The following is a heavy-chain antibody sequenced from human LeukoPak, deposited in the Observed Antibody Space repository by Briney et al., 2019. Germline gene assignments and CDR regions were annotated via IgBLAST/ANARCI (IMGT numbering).Heavy chain of an antibody. D-gene: IGHD7-27*01. V-gene: IGHV3-23*01. Sequence: GGTLRLSCAASGFTFSTYGMNWVRQAPGKGLEWVSGISPSGDITYYADSVMARFSISRDNPKSTVSLQMSSLRAEDTALYYCVRDLHWGGFDVWGQGTMVTVSS. CDR1: GFTFSTYG. CDR2: ISPSGDIT. J-gene: IGHJ3*01. CDR3: VRDLHWGGFDV.